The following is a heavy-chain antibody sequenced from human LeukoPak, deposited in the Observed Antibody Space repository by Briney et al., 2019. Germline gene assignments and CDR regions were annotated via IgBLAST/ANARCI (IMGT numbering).Heavy chain of an antibody. D-gene: IGHD2-21*01. CDR1: GFTFSDYY. V-gene: IGHV3-11*04. CDR2: ISSSGSTI. CDR3: ARACGGDCYWKYFDY. J-gene: IGHJ4*02. Sequence: GGSLRLSCAASGFTFSDYYMSWMRQAPGKGLEWVSYISSSGSTIYYADSVKGRFTISRDNAKNSLYLQMNSLRAEDTAVFYCARACGGDCYWKYFDYWGQGTLVTVSS.